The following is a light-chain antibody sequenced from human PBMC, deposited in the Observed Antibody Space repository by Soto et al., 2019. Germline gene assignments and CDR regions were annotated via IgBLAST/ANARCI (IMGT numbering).Light chain of an antibody. CDR3: QQYGRSSWT. V-gene: IGKV3-20*01. J-gene: IGKJ1*01. CDR1: QSVSISY. Sequence: EIVLTQSPGTVSLSPGERATLSCRASQSVSISYLAWYQQKSGQAPRLLIYGTSNRATGIPDRFSGSGSGTDFTLTISRLEPEDFAVYYCQQYGRSSWTFGQGTKVDNK. CDR2: GTS.